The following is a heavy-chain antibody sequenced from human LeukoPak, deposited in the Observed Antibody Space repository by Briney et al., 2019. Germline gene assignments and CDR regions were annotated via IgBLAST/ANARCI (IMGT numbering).Heavy chain of an antibody. V-gene: IGHV3-30*04. D-gene: IGHD3-22*01. CDR3: AKDRRITMIPPGY. Sequence: GGSLRLSCAASGFTFRTYAMNWVRQAPGKGLEWVAVISDDGSNKYYAESVKGQFTISRDNSKNTLYLQMNSLRAEDTAVYYCAKDRRITMIPPGYWGQGTLVTVSS. CDR2: ISDDGSNK. CDR1: GFTFRTYA. J-gene: IGHJ4*02.